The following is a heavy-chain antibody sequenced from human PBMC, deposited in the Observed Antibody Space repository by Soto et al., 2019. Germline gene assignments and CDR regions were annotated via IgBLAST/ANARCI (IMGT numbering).Heavy chain of an antibody. Sequence: QITLKESGPTLVKPTQTLTLTCTFSGFSLSPSGAGVGWIRQPPPKALEWLAVVYWDDDKRYSPSLKSRLTITKDTSKNQVVLKMTNMDPVDTASYYCAYRLYAGWLTGSYYDYWGPGTLVTVSS. V-gene: IGHV2-5*02. J-gene: IGHJ4*02. CDR2: VYWDDDK. CDR3: AYRLYAGWLTGSYYDY. D-gene: IGHD7-27*01. CDR1: GFSLSPSGAG.